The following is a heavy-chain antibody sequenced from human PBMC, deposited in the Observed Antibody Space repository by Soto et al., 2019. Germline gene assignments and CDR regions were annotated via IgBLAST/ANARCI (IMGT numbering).Heavy chain of an antibody. Sequence: VESGGGLVQPGGSLRLSCAASVFTFSDNWMHWVRQPPGKGPVWVSRISGDASSTSYADSVKGRCTISRDSAKNTVYLQMDSLRIEDTAVYYCTRGGTRTTYWGLFDSWGQGTLVTVSS. CDR2: ISGDASST. D-gene: IGHD7-27*01. V-gene: IGHV3-74*01. J-gene: IGHJ4*02. CDR3: TRGGTRTTYWGLFDS. CDR1: VFTFSDNW.